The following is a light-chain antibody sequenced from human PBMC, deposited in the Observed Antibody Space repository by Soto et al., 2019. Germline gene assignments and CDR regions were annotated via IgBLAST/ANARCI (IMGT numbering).Light chain of an antibody. CDR3: CSYAGSSTMI. J-gene: IGLJ2*01. CDR1: SGDVGGYNL. Sequence: QSALTQPAAVSGSPGQSITISCTGTSGDVGGYNLVSWYQQHPGKAPKVIIYEGTKRPSGISNRFSGSKSGNTASLTISGLQSEDAGDYYCCSYAGSSTMIFGGVTKVTVL. V-gene: IGLV2-23*01. CDR2: EGT.